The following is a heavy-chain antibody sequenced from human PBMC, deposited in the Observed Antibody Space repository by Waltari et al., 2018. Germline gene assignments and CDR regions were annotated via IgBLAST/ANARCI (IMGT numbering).Heavy chain of an antibody. J-gene: IGHJ4*02. CDR2: TSPDGFNK. Sequence: QVQLVESGGGVVQSGRSLRLSCAASGFSLSKYAVHWVRQAPGKGFEWVGVTSPDGFNKYDAASVQGRFTISRDRSLQMSALRSEDTAVYYCARGGSDRAPLDYWGRGTLVTVSS. CDR3: ARGGSDRAPLDY. CDR1: GFSLSKYA. D-gene: IGHD1-1*01. V-gene: IGHV3-30*15.